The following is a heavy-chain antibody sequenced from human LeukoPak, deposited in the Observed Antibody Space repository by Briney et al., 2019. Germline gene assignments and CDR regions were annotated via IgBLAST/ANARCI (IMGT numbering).Heavy chain of an antibody. CDR1: GGSFSGYY. D-gene: IGHD5-18*01. J-gene: IGHJ6*02. CDR2: INHSGST. Sequence: SETLSLTCAVYGGSFSGYYWSWIRQPPGKGLEWIGEINHSGSTNYNPSLKSRVTISVDTSKNQFSLKLSSVTAADTAVYYCARARGHSYSGNYYYYYGMDVWGQGTTVTVSS. V-gene: IGHV4-34*01. CDR3: ARARGHSYSGNYYYYYGMDV.